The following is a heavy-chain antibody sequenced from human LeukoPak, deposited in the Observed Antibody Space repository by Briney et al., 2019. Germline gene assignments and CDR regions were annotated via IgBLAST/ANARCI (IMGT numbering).Heavy chain of an antibody. CDR1: GGSISSSSYY. V-gene: IGHV4-39*07. J-gene: IGHJ4*02. D-gene: IGHD6-6*01. CDR2: IYYIGST. CDR3: ARGLVSGAARALFDY. Sequence: SETLSLTCTVSGGSISSSSYYWGWIRQPPGKGLEWIGSIYYIGSTYYNPSLKSRVTISVATSKNQFSLKLSSVTAGDPAVYYCARGLVSGAARALFDYWGRGTLVTVSS.